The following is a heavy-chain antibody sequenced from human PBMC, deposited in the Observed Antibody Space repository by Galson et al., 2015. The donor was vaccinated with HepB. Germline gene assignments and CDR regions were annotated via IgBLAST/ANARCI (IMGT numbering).Heavy chain of an antibody. CDR2: IIPILEIA. CDR1: GGTFSDSA. V-gene: IGHV1-69*04. J-gene: IGHJ6*02. CDR3: SASQRGPQYLTRMDV. D-gene: IGHD2/OR15-2a*01. Sequence: SVKVSCKASGGTFSDSAVTWVRQAPGQGLEWMGRIIPILEIANYAQKFQGTVTFTADKSTNTAFMELNRLTSEDTAIYYCSASQRGPQYLTRMDVWGQGTTVTVS.